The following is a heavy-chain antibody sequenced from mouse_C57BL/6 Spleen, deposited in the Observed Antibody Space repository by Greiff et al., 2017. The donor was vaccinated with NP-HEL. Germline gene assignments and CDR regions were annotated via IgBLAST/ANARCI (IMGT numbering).Heavy chain of an antibody. Sequence: VQLQQSGPELVKPGASVKISCKASGYSFTGYYMNWVKQSPEKSLEWIGEINPSTGGTTYNQKFKAKATLTVDKSSSTAYMQLKSLTSEDSAVYYCASPFSKGDAMDYWGQGTSVTVSS. CDR2: INPSTGGT. CDR1: GYSFTGYY. V-gene: IGHV1-42*01. J-gene: IGHJ4*01. D-gene: IGHD2-5*01. CDR3: ASPFSKGDAMDY.